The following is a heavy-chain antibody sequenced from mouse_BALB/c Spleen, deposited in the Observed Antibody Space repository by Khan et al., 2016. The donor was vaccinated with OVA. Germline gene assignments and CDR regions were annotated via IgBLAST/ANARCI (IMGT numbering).Heavy chain of an antibody. Sequence: VQLKQSGPGLVKPSQSLSLTGTVTGYSITSDYAWNWIRQFPGNRLEWMGFISYSGNTNYNPSLKSRISVTRDTSKNQFFLQLNSVTTEDTATDYCARMYGGDFDYWGQGTTLTVSS. D-gene: IGHD2-10*02. V-gene: IGHV3-2*02. CDR1: GYSITSDYA. CDR2: ISYSGNT. CDR3: ARMYGGDFDY. J-gene: IGHJ2*01.